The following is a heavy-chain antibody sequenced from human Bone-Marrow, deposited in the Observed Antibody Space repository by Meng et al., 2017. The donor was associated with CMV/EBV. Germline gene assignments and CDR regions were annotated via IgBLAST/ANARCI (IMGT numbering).Heavy chain of an antibody. J-gene: IGHJ5*02. CDR1: GGSISSYY. Sequence: SETLSLTCTVSGGSISSYYMSWIRQPPGKGLEWIGYIYYSGSTNYNPSLKSRVTISVDTSKNQFSLKLSSVTAADTAVYYCARGVRYFVWLLCGNWFDPWGQGTLVTVSS. D-gene: IGHD3-9*01. V-gene: IGHV4-59*01. CDR2: IYYSGST. CDR3: ARGVRYFVWLLCGNWFDP.